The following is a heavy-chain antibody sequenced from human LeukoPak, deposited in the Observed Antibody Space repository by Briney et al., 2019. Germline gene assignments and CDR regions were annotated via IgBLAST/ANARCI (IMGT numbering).Heavy chain of an antibody. CDR1: GGTISGSSYY. CDR3: ARCFGWGNFRHHAFDI. CDR2: IYYSGST. D-gene: IGHD3-10*01. Sequence: PSETLSLTCTVSGGTISGSSYYWGWIRQSPGKGLEWIGSIYYSGSTYYNPSLKSRVTISVDTSKNQFSVNLSSVTAADTAVYYCARCFGWGNFRHHAFDIWGQTTMVTVSS. V-gene: IGHV4-39*01. J-gene: IGHJ3*02.